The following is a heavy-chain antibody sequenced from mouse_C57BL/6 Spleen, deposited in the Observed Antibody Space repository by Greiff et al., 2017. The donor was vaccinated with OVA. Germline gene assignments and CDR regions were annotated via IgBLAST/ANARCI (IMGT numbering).Heavy chain of an antibody. Sequence: EVQLQQSGPELVKPGASVKISCKASGYTFTDYYMNWVKQSHGKSLEWIGDINPNNGGTSYNQKFKGKATLTVDKSSSTAYMELRSLTSEDSAVYYCAREGSSGYFAYWGQGTLVTVSA. CDR1: GYTFTDYY. CDR2: INPNNGGT. J-gene: IGHJ3*01. D-gene: IGHD3-2*02. CDR3: AREGSSGYFAY. V-gene: IGHV1-26*01.